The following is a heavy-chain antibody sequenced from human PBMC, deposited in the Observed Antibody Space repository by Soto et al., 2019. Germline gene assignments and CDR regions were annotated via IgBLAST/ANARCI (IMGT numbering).Heavy chain of an antibody. CDR1: GFTFDDYA. CDR3: AKDLSGSWHYYYYYGMDV. V-gene: IGHV3-43D*04. J-gene: IGHJ6*02. Sequence: GGSLRLSCAASGFTFDDYAMHWVRQAPGKGLEWVSLISWDGGSTYYADSVKGRFTISRDNSKNSLYLQMNSLRAEDIALYYCAKDLSGSWHYYYYYGMDVWGQGPTVTVSS. CDR2: ISWDGGST. D-gene: IGHD6-13*01.